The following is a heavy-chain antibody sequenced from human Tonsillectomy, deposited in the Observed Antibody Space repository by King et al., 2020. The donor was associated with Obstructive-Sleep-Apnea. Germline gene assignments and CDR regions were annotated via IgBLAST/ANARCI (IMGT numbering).Heavy chain of an antibody. CDR2: IRYDGSKK. CDR1: GFTFSTYG. D-gene: IGHD6-13*01. CDR3: AKDPTGYSRNWYLY. Sequence: VQLVESGGGVVQPGRSLRLSCAASGFTFSTYGMHWVRHAPGKGLEGLAFIRYDGSKKYYADSVKGRFTISRDNSKNTLYLQMNSLRAEDTAVYYCAKDPTGYSRNWYLYWGQGTLVTVSS. V-gene: IGHV3-30*02. J-gene: IGHJ4*02.